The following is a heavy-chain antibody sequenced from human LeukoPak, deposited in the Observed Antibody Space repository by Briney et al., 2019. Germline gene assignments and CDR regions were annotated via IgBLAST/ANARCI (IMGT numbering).Heavy chain of an antibody. CDR2: MNPNSGNT. J-gene: IGHJ4*02. Sequence: ASVKVSCKASGYTFTSYDINWVRQATGQGLEWMGWMNPNSGNTGYAQKFQGRVTMTRNTSISTAYMELSSLRSEDTAVYYCARGRRKNYYGSGSYYTSADYFDYWGQGTLVTVSS. CDR3: ARGRRKNYYGSGSYYTSADYFDY. V-gene: IGHV1-8*01. D-gene: IGHD3-10*01. CDR1: GYTFTSYD.